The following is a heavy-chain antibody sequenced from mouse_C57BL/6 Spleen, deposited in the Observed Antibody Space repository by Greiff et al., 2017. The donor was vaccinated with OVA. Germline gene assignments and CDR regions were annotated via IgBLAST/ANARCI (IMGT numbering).Heavy chain of an antibody. CDR2: IHPNSGGT. D-gene: IGHD2-5*01. J-gene: IGHJ4*01. Sequence: VQLQQPGAELVKPGASVKLSCKASGYTFTSYWMHWVKQRPGRGLEWIGMIHPNSGGTNYNEKFKSKATLTVDKSSSTAYMQLSSLTSEDSAAYYCARKNYYSNYVGAMDYWGQGTSVTVSS. CDR1: GYTFTSYW. CDR3: ARKNYYSNYVGAMDY. V-gene: IGHV1-64*01.